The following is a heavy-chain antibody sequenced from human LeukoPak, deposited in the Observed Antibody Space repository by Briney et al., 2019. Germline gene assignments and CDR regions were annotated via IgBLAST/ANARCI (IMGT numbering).Heavy chain of an antibody. CDR3: ARDIGFTVVRGAMLYYYAMDV. J-gene: IGHJ6*02. CDR1: GFTFSDYY. Sequence: TGGSLRLSCTASGFTFSDYYMNWVRQAPGKGLEWISYISPKSETKYYADSVKGRFTISRDNAENSLYLQMNSLRAEDTAVYYCARDIGFTVVRGAMLYYYAMDVWGQGTTVTISS. CDR2: ISPKSETK. V-gene: IGHV3-11*01. D-gene: IGHD3-10*01.